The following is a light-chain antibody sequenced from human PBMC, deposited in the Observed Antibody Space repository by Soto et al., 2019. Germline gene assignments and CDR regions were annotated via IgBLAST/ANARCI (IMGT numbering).Light chain of an antibody. J-gene: IGKJ1*01. V-gene: IGKV1-5*03. CDR3: QHYNSYSEA. CDR2: KAS. CDR1: HTMRSW. Sequence: DIQMTQSPSTLSGSIVYICTITGPSSHTMRSWLAWYQQKPGKAPKLLIYKASTLNTGVPSRFSGSGSGTEFTLTISSLQADDFATYYCQHYNSYSEAFGQGTKVDIK.